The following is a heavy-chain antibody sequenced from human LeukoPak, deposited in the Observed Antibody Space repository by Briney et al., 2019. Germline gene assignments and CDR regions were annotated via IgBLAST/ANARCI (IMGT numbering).Heavy chain of an antibody. CDR1: GFTFNDYG. CDR3: ARFPGSAEYRHYYYMDV. J-gene: IGHJ6*03. D-gene: IGHD2-15*01. CDR2: INWNGGST. Sequence: GGSLRLSCAASGFTFNDYGMSWVRQAPGKGLEWVSGINWNGGSTGYADSVKGRFTISRDNAKDSLYLQMNSLRAEDTAIYYCARFPGSAEYRHYYYMDVWGKGTTVTVSS. V-gene: IGHV3-20*04.